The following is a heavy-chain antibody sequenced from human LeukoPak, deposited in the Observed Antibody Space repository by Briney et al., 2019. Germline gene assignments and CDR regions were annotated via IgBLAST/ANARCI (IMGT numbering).Heavy chain of an antibody. Sequence: GGSLRLSCAASGFTFSSYSMNWVRQAPGKGLEWVSSISSSSSYIYYADSVKGRFTISRDNAKNALSLQMNSLRDEDTAVYYCATSGNYYLKYWGQGPLVTVSS. D-gene: IGHD1-26*01. V-gene: IGHV3-21*01. CDR3: ATSGNYYLKY. J-gene: IGHJ4*02. CDR2: ISSSSSYI. CDR1: GFTFSSYS.